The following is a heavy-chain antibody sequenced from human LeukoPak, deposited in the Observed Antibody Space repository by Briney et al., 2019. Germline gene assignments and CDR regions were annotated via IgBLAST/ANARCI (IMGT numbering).Heavy chain of an antibody. J-gene: IGHJ4*02. CDR1: GFSLSHFS. D-gene: IGHD6-19*01. V-gene: IGHV3-21*01. Sequence: PGGSLRLSCAASGFSLSHFSMNWVRQAPGKGLEWVASISTDSGHIYYGDSVKGRFAISRDNAKNSLYLQINSLRAEDTAVYYCARVEYSSGWFIDYWGQGTLVTVSS. CDR2: ISTDSGHI. CDR3: ARVEYSSGWFIDY.